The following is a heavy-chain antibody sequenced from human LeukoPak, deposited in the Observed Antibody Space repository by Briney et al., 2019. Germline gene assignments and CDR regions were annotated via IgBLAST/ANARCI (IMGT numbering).Heavy chain of an antibody. CDR3: ATVRDIVVGGGPYYFDY. J-gene: IGHJ4*02. D-gene: IGHD2-15*01. CDR2: ISAYNGNT. Sequence: ASVKVSCKASGYTFTSYGISWVRQAPGQGLEWMGWISAYNGNTNYAQKFQGRVTMTRDTSITTAYMELSMLKSDDTAVYYCATVRDIVVGGGPYYFDYWGQGTLVTVSS. V-gene: IGHV1-18*01. CDR1: GYTFTSYG.